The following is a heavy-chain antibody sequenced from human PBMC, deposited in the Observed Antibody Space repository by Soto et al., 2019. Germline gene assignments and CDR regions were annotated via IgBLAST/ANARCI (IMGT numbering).Heavy chain of an antibody. Sequence: QVQLVQSGAEVKKPGASVKVSCKASGYTFTSYDINWVRQATGQGLEWMGWMNPNSGNTGYPQKFQGRVTMTRNTSISTAYMQLSSLRSEDTAVYYRASIVAGTVISCYYGMDVWGQGTTVTASS. V-gene: IGHV1-8*01. J-gene: IGHJ6*02. CDR2: MNPNSGNT. CDR3: ASIVAGTVISCYYGMDV. CDR1: GYTFTSYD. D-gene: IGHD6-19*01.